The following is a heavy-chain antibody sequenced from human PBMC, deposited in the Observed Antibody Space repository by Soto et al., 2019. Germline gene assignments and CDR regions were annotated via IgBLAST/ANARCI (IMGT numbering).Heavy chain of an antibody. CDR2: ISGYNGNT. J-gene: IGHJ6*02. CDR3: AKDQKLLTDYYYYGMDV. CDR1: GYTFRNYG. V-gene: IGHV1-18*01. Sequence: ASVKVSCKASGYTFRNYGISWVRQAPGQGLEWMGWISGYNGNTFFAQKVQDRVTLTTDTSTSTAYMDLRSLRSDDTAVYYCAKDQKLLTDYYYYGMDVWGQGTTVTVSS. D-gene: IGHD3-16*01.